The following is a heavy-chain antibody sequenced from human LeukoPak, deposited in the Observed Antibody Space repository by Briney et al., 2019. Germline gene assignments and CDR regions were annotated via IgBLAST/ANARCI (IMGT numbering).Heavy chain of an antibody. CDR2: INHSGST. J-gene: IGHJ4*02. CDR3: ARSPSTVTTFYYFDY. CDR1: GGSFSGYY. V-gene: IGHV4-34*01. Sequence: SETLSLTCAVYGGSFSGYYWSWIRQPPGKGLEWIGEINHSGSTNYNPSLKSRVTISVDTSKNQFSLKLSSVTAADTAVYYCARSPSTVTTFYYFDYWGQGTLVTVSS. D-gene: IGHD4-17*01.